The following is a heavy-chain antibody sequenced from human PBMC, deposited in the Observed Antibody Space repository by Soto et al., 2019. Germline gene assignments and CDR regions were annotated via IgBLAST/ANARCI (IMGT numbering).Heavy chain of an antibody. D-gene: IGHD4-17*01. CDR1: GFTFDDYA. Sequence: EVQLVESGGGLVQPGRSLRLSCAASGFTFDDYAMHWVRQAPGKGLEWVSGISWNSGSIGYADSVKGRFTISRDNAKNSLYLQMNSLRAEDTALYYCAKDKRRSGTVTTGDFQHWGQGTLVTVSS. J-gene: IGHJ1*01. CDR2: ISWNSGSI. CDR3: AKDKRRSGTVTTGDFQH. V-gene: IGHV3-9*01.